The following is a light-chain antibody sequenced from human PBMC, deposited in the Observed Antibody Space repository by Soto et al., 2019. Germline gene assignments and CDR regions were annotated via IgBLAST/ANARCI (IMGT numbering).Light chain of an antibody. J-gene: IGKJ4*01. CDR1: QTVSSS. CDR3: QQNINGPLT. Sequence: EIVLTQSPATLSFSPGERATLSCRASQTVSSSLAWYQQKAGQAPRLLIYEVSNRATGIPARFSVSGSRADFTLTISSLEPGDFSLYYCQQNINGPLTVGEGTQV. CDR2: EVS. V-gene: IGKV3-11*01.